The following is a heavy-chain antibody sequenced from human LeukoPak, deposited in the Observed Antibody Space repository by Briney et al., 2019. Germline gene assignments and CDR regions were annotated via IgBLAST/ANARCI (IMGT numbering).Heavy chain of an antibody. CDR3: ARARPYYDILTGTRRDDAFDI. V-gene: IGHV3-74*01. CDR1: GFTFSSYW. Sequence: GGSLRLSCAASGFTFSSYWMHWVRQAPGKGLVWVSRINSDGSSTSYEDSVKGRFTISRDNAKNTLYLQMNSLRAEDTAVYYCARARPYYDILTGTRRDDAFDIWGQGTMVTVSS. J-gene: IGHJ3*02. CDR2: INSDGSST. D-gene: IGHD3-9*01.